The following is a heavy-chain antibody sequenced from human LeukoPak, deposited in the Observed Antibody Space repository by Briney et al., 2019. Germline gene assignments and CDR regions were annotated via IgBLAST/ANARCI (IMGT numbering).Heavy chain of an antibody. CDR2: INPNTGGT. V-gene: IGHV1-2*06. CDR1: GYTFTGYY. CDR3: ARLQRSSTSLQ. Sequence: ASVKVSCKASGYTFTGYYMHWVRQAPGQELEWMGRINPNTGGTNYAQRFQGRVTMTRDTSISTAYMELSRLRSDDTAVYYCARLQRSSTSLQWGQGTLVTVSS. J-gene: IGHJ4*02. D-gene: IGHD6-13*01.